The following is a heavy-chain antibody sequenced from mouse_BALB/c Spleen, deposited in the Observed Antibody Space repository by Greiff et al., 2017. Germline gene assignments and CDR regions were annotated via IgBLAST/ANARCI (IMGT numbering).Heavy chain of an antibody. Sequence: EVMLVESGGDLVKPGGSLKLSCAASGFTFSSYGMSWVRQTPDKRLEWVATISSGGSYTYYPDSVKGRFTISRDNAKNTLYLQMSSLKSEDTAMYYCARPPGDYGSSYGYFDVWGAGTTVTVSS. CDR3: ARPPGDYGSSYGYFDV. D-gene: IGHD1-1*01. J-gene: IGHJ1*01. V-gene: IGHV5-6*02. CDR1: GFTFSSYG. CDR2: ISSGGSYT.